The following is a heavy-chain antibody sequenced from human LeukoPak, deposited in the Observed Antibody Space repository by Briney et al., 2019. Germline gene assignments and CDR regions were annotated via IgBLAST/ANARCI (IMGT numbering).Heavy chain of an antibody. CDR1: GGSISSSTYY. CDR3: ARPLGGGGSWFSFDS. CDR2: IYYSGST. D-gene: IGHD6-13*01. J-gene: IGHJ4*02. V-gene: IGHV4-39*01. Sequence: SETLSLTCTVSGGSISSSTYYWGWIRQPPGKGLEWIGSIYYSGSTYYNPSLKSRVTISVDTSKNQFSLKLSSVTAADTAVYYCARPLGGGGSWFSFDSWGQGTLVTVSS.